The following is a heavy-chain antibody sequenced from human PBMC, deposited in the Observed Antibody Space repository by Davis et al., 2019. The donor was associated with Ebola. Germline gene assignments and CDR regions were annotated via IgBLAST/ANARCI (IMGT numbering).Heavy chain of an antibody. Sequence: AASVKVSCKASGYTFTNYDVHWVRQGTGQGLEWMGWMNPNSGNTGYAQKFQGRVTVTRNTSISTAYMELSSLTADDTAVYYCARTKSHRWGTLSSWFDPWGQGTLVTVSS. V-gene: IGHV1-8*01. D-gene: IGHD3-16*01. CDR3: ARTKSHRWGTLSSWFDP. J-gene: IGHJ5*02. CDR1: GYTFTNYD. CDR2: MNPNSGNT.